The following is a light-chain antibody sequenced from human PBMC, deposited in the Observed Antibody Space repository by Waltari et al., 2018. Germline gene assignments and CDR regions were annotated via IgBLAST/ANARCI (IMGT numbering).Light chain of an antibody. V-gene: IGLV3-9*01. J-gene: IGLJ2*01. Sequence: SYELTQPLSVSVALGQTARITCGGNNIGSKNVHWYQQKPCLAPVLVIYRDSNRPSGIPERFSGSNSGNTATLTISRAQAGDEADYYCQVWDSRVVFGGGTKLTVL. CDR3: QVWDSRVV. CDR2: RDS. CDR1: NIGSKN.